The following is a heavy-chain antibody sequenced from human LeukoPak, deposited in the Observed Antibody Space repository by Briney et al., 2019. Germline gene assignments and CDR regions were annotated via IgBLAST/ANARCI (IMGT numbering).Heavy chain of an antibody. J-gene: IGHJ5*02. CDR2: IYHSGST. V-gene: IGHV4-34*01. Sequence: SETLSLTCAVYGGSFSGYYWSWIRQPPGKGLEWIGEIYHSGSTNYNPSLKSRVTISVDKSKNQFSLKLSSVTAADTAVYYCARENLYQLLGRWFDPWGQGTLVTVSS. CDR3: ARENLYQLLGRWFDP. CDR1: GGSFSGYY. D-gene: IGHD2-2*01.